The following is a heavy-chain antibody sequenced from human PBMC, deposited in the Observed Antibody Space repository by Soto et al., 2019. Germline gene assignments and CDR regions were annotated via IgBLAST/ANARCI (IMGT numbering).Heavy chain of an antibody. D-gene: IGHD5-18*01. V-gene: IGHV3-23*01. CDR1: GFTFSSYA. CDR2: ISGSGGST. CDR3: AKSPSVGYSYGYYFDY. Sequence: GGSLRLSCAASGFTFSSYAMSWVRQAPGKGLEWVSAISGSGGSTYYADSVKGRFTISRDNSKNTLYLQMNSLRAEDTAVYYCAKSPSVGYSYGYYFDYWGQGTLVTVSS. J-gene: IGHJ4*02.